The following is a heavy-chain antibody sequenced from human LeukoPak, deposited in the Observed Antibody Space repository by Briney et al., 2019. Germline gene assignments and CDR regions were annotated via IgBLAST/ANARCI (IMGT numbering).Heavy chain of an antibody. CDR3: ARGYGSGFAY. CDR2: INQSGST. D-gene: IGHD3-10*01. J-gene: IGHJ4*02. CDR1: GGSCSGYY. Sequence: SETLSLTCAVYGGSCSGYYWSWIRQSPEKGLEWIGEINQSGSTNHNPSLKSRVTISVDTSKNQFSLKVSSVTAADTAVYYCARGYGSGFAYWGQGTLVTVSS. V-gene: IGHV4-34*01.